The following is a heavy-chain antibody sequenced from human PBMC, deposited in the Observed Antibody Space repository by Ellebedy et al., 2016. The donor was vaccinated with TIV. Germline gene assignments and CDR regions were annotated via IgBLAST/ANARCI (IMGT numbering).Heavy chain of an antibody. V-gene: IGHV2-70*11. J-gene: IGHJ2*01. CDR2: IDWDDDK. CDR1: GFSLTNVIMC. Sequence: SGPTLVKPTETLTLTCTVSGFSLTNVIMCVSWIRQPPGKALEWLARIDWDDDKYYSTSLKTRLTISKDTSKNQVVLTMTNMDPVDTATYYCARIVCSSWYRYFDLWGRGTLVTVSS. D-gene: IGHD6-13*01. CDR3: ARIVCSSWYRYFDL.